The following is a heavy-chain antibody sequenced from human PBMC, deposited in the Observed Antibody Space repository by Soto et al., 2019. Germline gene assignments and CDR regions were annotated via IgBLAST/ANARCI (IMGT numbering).Heavy chain of an antibody. J-gene: IGHJ3*02. CDR2: IIPIFGTG. D-gene: IGHD2-21*02. Sequence: QVQLVQSGAEVKKPGSSVKVSCKASGGTFSSYAISWVRQAPGQGLEWIGGIIPIFGTGNYAQRYQGRVTITADKSMSTDYMELSSLRSEDTAVYYCARGLGQMGGGGDCWYNDAFDIWGQRTMVTVSS. V-gene: IGHV1-69*06. CDR1: GGTFSSYA. CDR3: ARGLGQMGGGGDCWYNDAFDI.